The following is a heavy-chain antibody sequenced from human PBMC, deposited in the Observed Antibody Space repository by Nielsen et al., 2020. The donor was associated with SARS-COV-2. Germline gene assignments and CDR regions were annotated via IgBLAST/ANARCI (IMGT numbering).Heavy chain of an antibody. CDR1: GGSISSYY. CDR3: ARESPGDGWLDP. J-gene: IGHJ5*02. CDR2: IYYSGST. D-gene: IGHD3-16*01. Sequence: SETLSLTCTVSGGSISSYYWSWIRQPPGKGLEWIGYIYYSGSTNYNPSLKSRVTISVDTSKNQFSLKLSSVTAADTAVYYCARESPGDGWLDPWGQGTLVTVSS. V-gene: IGHV4-59*01.